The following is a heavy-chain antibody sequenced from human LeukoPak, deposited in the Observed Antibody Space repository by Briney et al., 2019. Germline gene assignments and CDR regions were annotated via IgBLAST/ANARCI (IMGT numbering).Heavy chain of an antibody. D-gene: IGHD3-22*01. CDR3: TRLLDYNGYYYGAFDY. J-gene: IGHJ4*02. Sequence: PGGSLRLSCAASGFTFSSYAMHWVRQAPGKGLEWVALISYDGSNKYYADSVKGRFTVSRDDSKNTAYLQMNSLKTEDTAVYYCTRLLDYNGYYYGAFDYWGQGTLVTVSS. CDR1: GFTFSSYA. V-gene: IGHV3-30-3*01. CDR2: ISYDGSNK.